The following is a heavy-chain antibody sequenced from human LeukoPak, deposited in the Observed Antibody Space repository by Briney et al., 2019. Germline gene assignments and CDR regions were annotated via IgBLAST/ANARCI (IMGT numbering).Heavy chain of an antibody. CDR1: GGSISSYY. CDR2: IYYTGST. J-gene: IGHJ4*02. V-gene: IGHV4-59*01. D-gene: IGHD4-17*01. Sequence: SETLSLTCTVSGGSISSYYWSWLRQPPGKGLEWIGFIYYTGSTNYNPSLQSRVTISIDTPKNQFSLRLNSVTAADTAVYYCARDAYGDFDYWGQGIMVTVSS. CDR3: ARDAYGDFDY.